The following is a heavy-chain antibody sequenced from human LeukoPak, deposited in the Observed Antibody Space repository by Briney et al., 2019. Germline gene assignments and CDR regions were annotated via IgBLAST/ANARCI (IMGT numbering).Heavy chain of an antibody. V-gene: IGHV1-69*13. Sequence: SVKVSCKASGGTFSRYAISWVRQAPGQGLEWMGGIIPIFATANYAQKFQGRVTITADESTSTAYMKLSSLRSEDTAMYYCASEGRDGYSHHLEYWGQGTLVTVSA. D-gene: IGHD5-24*01. CDR2: IIPIFATA. CDR1: GGTFSRYA. CDR3: ASEGRDGYSHHLEY. J-gene: IGHJ4*02.